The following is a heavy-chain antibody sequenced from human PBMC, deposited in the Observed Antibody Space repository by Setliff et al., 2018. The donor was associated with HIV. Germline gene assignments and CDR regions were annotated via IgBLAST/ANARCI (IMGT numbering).Heavy chain of an antibody. Sequence: ASVKVSCKASGYTFTGYYMHWVRQATGQGLEWMGWMNPSGGSTSYAQKFQGRVTITADKSTSTAYMELSSLRSEDTAVYYCARGQYQLLRYYYMDVWGKGTTVTVSS. CDR3: ARGQYQLLRYYYMDV. V-gene: IGHV1-46*01. D-gene: IGHD2-2*01. CDR2: MNPSGGST. J-gene: IGHJ6*03. CDR1: GYTFTGYY.